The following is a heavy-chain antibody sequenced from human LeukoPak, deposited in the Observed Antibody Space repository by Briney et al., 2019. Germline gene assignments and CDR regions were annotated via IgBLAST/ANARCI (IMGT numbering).Heavy chain of an antibody. Sequence: ASVKVSCKASGYTFTGYYMHWVRQAPGKGLEWMGGFDPEDGETIYAQKFQGRVTMTEDTSTDTAYMELSSLRSEDTAVYYCATSLPSPYSGSYQFDYWGQGTLVTVSS. CDR3: ATSLPSPYSGSYQFDY. D-gene: IGHD1-26*01. CDR1: GYTFTGYY. V-gene: IGHV1-24*01. J-gene: IGHJ4*02. CDR2: FDPEDGET.